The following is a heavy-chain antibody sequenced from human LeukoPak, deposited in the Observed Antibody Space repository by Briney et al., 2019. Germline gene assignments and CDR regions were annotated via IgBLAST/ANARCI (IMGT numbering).Heavy chain of an antibody. D-gene: IGHD1-1*01. J-gene: IGHJ4*02. CDR3: ARDQLGAVLYFDY. Sequence: PGGSLRLSCAASGFTFSSYGMSWVRQAPGKGLDWVSVITGSGGSTYYADSVKGRFTISRDNSKNTLYLQMNSLRAEDTAVYYCARDQLGAVLYFDYWGQGTLVTVSS. V-gene: IGHV3-23*01. CDR1: GFTFSSYG. CDR2: ITGSGGST.